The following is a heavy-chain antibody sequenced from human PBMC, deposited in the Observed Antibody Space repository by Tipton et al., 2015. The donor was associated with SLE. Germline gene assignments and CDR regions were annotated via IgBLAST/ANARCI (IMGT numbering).Heavy chain of an antibody. CDR3: ARGMVTWRGAIVGVDV. CDR1: GDSFSTYY. Sequence: TLSLTCSVSGDSFSTYYWSWIRQPPGKGLEWIGDMYHSGKTNYNPTLKSRVTISVDTAKKQFSLKLTSVTAADTAVYYCARGMVTWRGAIVGVDVWGQGTTVNVSS. CDR2: MYHSGKT. V-gene: IGHV4-59*08. D-gene: IGHD2-21*02. J-gene: IGHJ6*02.